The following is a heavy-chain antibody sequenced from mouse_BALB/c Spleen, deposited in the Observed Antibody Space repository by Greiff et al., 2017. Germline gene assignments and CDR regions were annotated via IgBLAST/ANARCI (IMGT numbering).Heavy chain of an antibody. V-gene: IGHV5-17*02. Sequence: DVHLVVSGGGLVQLGGSRKLPCAALGFTFSSFGLHWVRQAPEKGLEWVAYISSGSSTIYYADTVKGRFTISRDNPKNTLFLQMTSLRSEDTAMYYCARGDYYGTPAWFAYWGQETLVTVSA. D-gene: IGHD1-1*01. CDR2: ISSGSSTI. CDR3: ARGDYYGTPAWFAY. J-gene: IGHJ3*01. CDR1: GFTFSSFG.